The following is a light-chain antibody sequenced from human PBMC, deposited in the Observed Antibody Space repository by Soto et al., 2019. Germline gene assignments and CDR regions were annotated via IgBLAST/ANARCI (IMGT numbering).Light chain of an antibody. CDR2: GAA. V-gene: IGKV3-20*01. CDR1: QSVDDRF. Sequence: EIVLTQSPGTLSLSPGERATLSCRASQSVDDRFLAWYQQRLGQAPRLLIHGAATRAPGIPDRFSGSGSGTDFTLIISRLGPEDFAVYYCQQYNSWPRTFGQGTKVEIK. CDR3: QQYNSWPRT. J-gene: IGKJ1*01.